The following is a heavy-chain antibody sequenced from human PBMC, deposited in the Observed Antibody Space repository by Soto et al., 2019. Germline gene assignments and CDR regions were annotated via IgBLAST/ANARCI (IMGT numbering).Heavy chain of an antibody. V-gene: IGHV1-46*01. D-gene: IGHD3-22*01. Sequence: ASVKVSCKAYGYTFTSYFIHWILNAPGLFLEWPAIINPSGGSKSYEQKFQGRVTMTRDTSTSTVYMELSSLRSEDTAVYYCARGTIINYYDSSGYYPLKYYFDDWGQGPLVTVSS. CDR2: INPSGGSK. J-gene: IGHJ4*02. CDR1: GYTFTSYF. CDR3: ARGTIINYYDSSGYYPLKYYFDD.